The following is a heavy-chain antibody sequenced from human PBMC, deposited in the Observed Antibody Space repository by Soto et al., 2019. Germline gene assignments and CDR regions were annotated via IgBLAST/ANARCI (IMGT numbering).Heavy chain of an antibody. CDR1: GYSFTSYW. J-gene: IGHJ3*02. D-gene: IGHD3-22*01. V-gene: IGHV5-10-1*01. CDR2: IDPSDSYT. Sequence: GESLKISCKGSGYSFTSYWISWVRQMPGKGLEWMGRIDPSDSYTNYSPSFQGHVTISADKSISTAYLQWSSLKASDTAMYYCASYTTVYYYDSSGYDAFEIWGQGTMVT. CDR3: ASYTTVYYYDSSGYDAFEI.